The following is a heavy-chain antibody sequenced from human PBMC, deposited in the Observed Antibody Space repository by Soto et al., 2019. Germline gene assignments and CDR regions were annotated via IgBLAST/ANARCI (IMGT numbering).Heavy chain of an antibody. CDR3: ERRYGTTFDY. Sequence: LSLTCAVSVGFISSGGYSWSWIRQPPGKGPEWIGYMYHSGSTYYNPSLKSRVTISIDRSKNQFSLKLSSVTAADTAVYYCERRYGTTFDYCGQGTLVTVS. CDR2: MYHSGST. CDR1: VGFISSGGYS. V-gene: IGHV4-30-2*01. J-gene: IGHJ4*02. D-gene: IGHD1-7*01.